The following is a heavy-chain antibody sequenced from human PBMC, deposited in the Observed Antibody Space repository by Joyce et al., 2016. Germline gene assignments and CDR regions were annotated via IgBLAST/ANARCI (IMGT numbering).Heavy chain of an antibody. D-gene: IGHD6-19*01. CDR3: AKWGLAVAGTEPFDH. Sequence: EVQLLESGGGLVQPGGSLRLSCAASGFTFTTYAMSWGRQAPGKGLEWVSGISGSGGSTYYADYAGFVKGRFTISRDNSRNTLYLQINSLRAEDTAVYYCAKWGLAVAGTEPFDHWGQGTLVTVSS. V-gene: IGHV3-23*01. J-gene: IGHJ4*02. CDR2: ISGSGGST. CDR1: GFTFTTYA.